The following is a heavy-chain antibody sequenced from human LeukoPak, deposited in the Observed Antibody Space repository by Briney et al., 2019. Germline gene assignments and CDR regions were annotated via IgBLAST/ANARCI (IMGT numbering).Heavy chain of an antibody. J-gene: IGHJ5*02. CDR1: GGSISSALYH. CDR3: ARQEIGLRSFDP. V-gene: IGHV4-39*01. Sequence: SETLSLTCTVSGGSISSALYHWGWIRQPPGKNLEWLGSVYYTGSTHNNPSLKSRVTISVDTSKNQFSLNLSTVTAADTAVYYCARQEIGLRSFDPWGQGTLVTVSS. CDR2: VYYTGST. D-gene: IGHD3/OR15-3a*01.